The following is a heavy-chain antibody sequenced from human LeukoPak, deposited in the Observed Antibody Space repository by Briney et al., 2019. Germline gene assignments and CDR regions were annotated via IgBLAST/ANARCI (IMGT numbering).Heavy chain of an antibody. D-gene: IGHD2-21*02. Sequence: GGSLRLSCAASGFTFYTYAMNWVRQAPGKGLQWVAAISGSGGTTYYADSVKGRFTICRDNSKNTVYLQLSSLRAEDTAVYYCAKDPSDFLVDCWGQGTLVTVSS. CDR3: AKDPSDFLVDC. V-gene: IGHV3-23*01. CDR1: GFTFYTYA. CDR2: ISGSGGTT. J-gene: IGHJ4*02.